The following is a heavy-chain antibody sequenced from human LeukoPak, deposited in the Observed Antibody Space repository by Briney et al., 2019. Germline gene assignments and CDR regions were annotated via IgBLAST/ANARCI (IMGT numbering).Heavy chain of an antibody. CDR1: GGSISSGGYY. J-gene: IGHJ3*02. CDR3: ARGLSGRGASDI. CDR2: IYHSGST. Sequence: SETLSLTCTVSGGSISSGGYYWSWIRQPPGKGLEWIGYIYHSGSTYYNPSLKSRVTISVDRSKNQFSLKLSSVTASDTAVYYCARGLSGRGASDIWGQGTTVTVSS. V-gene: IGHV4-30-2*01. D-gene: IGHD2-15*01.